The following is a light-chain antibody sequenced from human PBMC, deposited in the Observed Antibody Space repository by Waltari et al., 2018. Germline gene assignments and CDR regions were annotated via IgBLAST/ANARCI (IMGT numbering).Light chain of an antibody. CDR3: QQYDNWPKT. J-gene: IGKJ1*01. V-gene: IGKV3-15*01. CDR2: AAS. CDR1: QSVSSN. Sequence: EIVMTQSPATLSVSPGERATLSCRARQSVSSNLAWYQQKPGQSPRLLIYAASTRATGIPARFSGSGSGTEFTLNISSMQSEDFAVYFCQQYDNWPKTFGQGTKVEIK.